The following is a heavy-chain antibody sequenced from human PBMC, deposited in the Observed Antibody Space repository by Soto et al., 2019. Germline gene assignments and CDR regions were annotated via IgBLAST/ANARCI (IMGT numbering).Heavy chain of an antibody. J-gene: IGHJ6*02. D-gene: IGHD3-22*01. CDR1: GGTFSSYA. CDR2: IIPIFGTA. V-gene: IGHV1-69*13. Sequence: SVKVSCKASGGTFSSYAISWVRQAPGQGLEWMGGIIPIFGTANYAQKFQGRVTITADESTSTAYMELSSLRSEDTAVYYCAGRHYDDHHYYYYYGMDVWGQGTTVTVSS. CDR3: AGRHYDDHHYYYYYGMDV.